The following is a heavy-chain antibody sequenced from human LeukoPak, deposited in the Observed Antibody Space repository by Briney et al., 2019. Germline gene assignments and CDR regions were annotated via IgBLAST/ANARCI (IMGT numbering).Heavy chain of an antibody. V-gene: IGHV1-8*03. Sequence: ASVKVSCTASGYTFNNYDINWVRQATGQGLEWMGWMNPYSGDTGYAQKFQGRVTITRNTSMSTAYMELVSLTSEDTAVYFCARKRHRDYVDYWGQGALVTVSS. CDR3: ARKRHRDYVDY. CDR2: MNPYSGDT. CDR1: GYTFNNYD. J-gene: IGHJ4*02.